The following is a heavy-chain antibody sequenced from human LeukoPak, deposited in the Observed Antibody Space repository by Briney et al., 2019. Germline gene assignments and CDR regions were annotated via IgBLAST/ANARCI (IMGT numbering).Heavy chain of an antibody. D-gene: IGHD4-17*01. CDR1: GYTFTSSY. CDR2: INPSGGST. J-gene: IGHJ4*02. CDR3: ARVGVYGDYFDY. Sequence: ASVKVSCTASGYTFTSSYLHWVRQAPGQGLEWMGIINPSGGSTSYAQKFQGRVTMTRDMSTSTVYMELSSLRSEDTAVYYCARVGVYGDYFDYWGQGTLVTVSS. V-gene: IGHV1-46*01.